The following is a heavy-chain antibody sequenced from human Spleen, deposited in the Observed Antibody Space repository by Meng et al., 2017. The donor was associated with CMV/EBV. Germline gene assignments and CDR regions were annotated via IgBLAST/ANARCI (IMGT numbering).Heavy chain of an antibody. Sequence: GDSLKISCAASGFTFSSYAMSWVRQAPGEGLEWVSSISSSSSYISYADSVKGRFTIPRDNARNSLYLQLNNLRLEDTAVYYCARDPALLWFGESSYGMDVWGQGTTVTVSS. D-gene: IGHD3-10*01. CDR3: ARDPALLWFGESSYGMDV. CDR2: ISSSSSYI. J-gene: IGHJ6*02. CDR1: GFTFSSYA. V-gene: IGHV3-21*01.